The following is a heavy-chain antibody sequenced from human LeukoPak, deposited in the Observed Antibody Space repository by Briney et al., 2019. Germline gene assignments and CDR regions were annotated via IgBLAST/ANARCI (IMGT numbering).Heavy chain of an antibody. CDR3: AGAPPLLYSSSSLGAFDI. CDR1: GGSISSYY. D-gene: IGHD6-13*01. Sequence: SETLSLTCTVSGGSISSYYWSWIRQPPGKGLEWIGYIYYSGSTNYNPSLRSRVTISVDTSKNQFSLELNSVTAADTAVYYCAGAPPLLYSSSSLGAFDIWGQGTMVTVSS. J-gene: IGHJ3*02. CDR2: IYYSGST. V-gene: IGHV4-59*01.